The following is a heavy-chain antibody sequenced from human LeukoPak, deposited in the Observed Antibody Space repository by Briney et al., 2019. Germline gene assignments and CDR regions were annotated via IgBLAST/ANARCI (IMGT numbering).Heavy chain of an antibody. CDR1: VGSISSGGYS. J-gene: IGHJ1*01. D-gene: IGHD6-13*01. CDR3: ARSSSIAAAGTEYFQH. V-gene: IGHV4-30-2*01. CDR2: IYHSGST. Sequence: SETLSLTCAVSVGSISSGGYSCSWIRQPPGKGLEWIGYIYHSGSTYYNPSLKSRVTISVDRSKNQFSLKLSSVTAADTAVYYCARSSSIAAAGTEYFQHWGQGTLVTVPS.